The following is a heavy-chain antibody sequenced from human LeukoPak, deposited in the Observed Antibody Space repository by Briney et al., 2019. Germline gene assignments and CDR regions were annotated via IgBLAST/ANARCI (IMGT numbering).Heavy chain of an antibody. V-gene: IGHV3-23*01. Sequence: GGSLRLSCAASGFTFSNYAMSWVRQAPGKGLEWVSAISGSGGSTNYADSVKGRFTISRDNSKNTLYLQMNSLRAEDTAVYYCATNPYRVVAVAAKDYWGQGTLVTVSS. CDR3: ATNPYRVVAVAAKDY. CDR1: GFTFSNYA. J-gene: IGHJ4*02. D-gene: IGHD6-19*01. CDR2: ISGSGGST.